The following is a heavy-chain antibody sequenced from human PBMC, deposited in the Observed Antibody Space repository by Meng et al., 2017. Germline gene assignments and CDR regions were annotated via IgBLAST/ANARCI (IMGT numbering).Heavy chain of an antibody. V-gene: IGHV3-21*01. J-gene: IGHJ4*02. Sequence: EVDVFESRGLLVTPWWSLRLSCAASGFTFSSYSMNWFRQAPGKGLELVSSISSSSSYIYYADSVKGRFTISRDNAKNSLYLKMNSLRAEDTAVYYCARESHSSGWTYWGQGTLVTVSS. CDR1: GFTFSSYS. CDR3: ARESHSSGWTY. CDR2: ISSSSSYI. D-gene: IGHD6-19*01.